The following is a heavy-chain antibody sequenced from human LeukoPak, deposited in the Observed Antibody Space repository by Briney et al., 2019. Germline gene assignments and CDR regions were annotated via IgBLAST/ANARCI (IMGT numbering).Heavy chain of an antibody. CDR2: IHHSGTT. V-gene: IGHV4-59*08. D-gene: IGHD6-13*01. Sequence: SETLSLTCTVSGGSISSYYWSWIRQPPGKGLEWIGSIHHSGTTYYNSSLKSRVSISIDTSKNQLSLKVSSVTAADTAVYYCASTGYSSSWYEGQIDYWGQGTLVTVSS. CDR1: GGSISSYY. CDR3: ASTGYSSSWYEGQIDY. J-gene: IGHJ4*02.